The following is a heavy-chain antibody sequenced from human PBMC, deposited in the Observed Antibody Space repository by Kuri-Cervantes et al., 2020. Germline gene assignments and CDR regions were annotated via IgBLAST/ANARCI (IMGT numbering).Heavy chain of an antibody. CDR3: ARGVKVRGVIIYYYYGMDV. Sequence: GESLKISCAASGFTFSSYSMNWVRQAPGKGLEWVSYISSSSSTIYYADSVKGRFTISRDNAKNSLYLQMNSLRDEDTAVYYCARGVKVRGVIIYYYYGMDVWGQGTTVTDSS. D-gene: IGHD3-10*01. J-gene: IGHJ6*02. V-gene: IGHV3-48*02. CDR2: ISSSSSTI. CDR1: GFTFSSYS.